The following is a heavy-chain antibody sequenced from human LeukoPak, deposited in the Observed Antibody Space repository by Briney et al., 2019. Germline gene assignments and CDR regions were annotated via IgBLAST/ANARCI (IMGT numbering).Heavy chain of an antibody. J-gene: IGHJ4*02. CDR3: ARGVTQ. V-gene: IGHV4-59*01. CDR1: GGSIDDYY. D-gene: IGHD2-21*02. Sequence: PSETLSLTCTVSGGSIDDYYWSWIRQPPGKGLEWIGYIYYTGSTSYNPPLQSRLTISIDTSKTQFSLRLTSVTAADTAVYFCARGVTQWGQGTLVTVSS. CDR2: IYYTGST.